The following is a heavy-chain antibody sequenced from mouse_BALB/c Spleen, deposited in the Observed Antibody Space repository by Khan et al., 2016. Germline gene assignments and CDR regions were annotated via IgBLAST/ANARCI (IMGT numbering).Heavy chain of an antibody. D-gene: IGHD2-4*01. V-gene: IGHV1S56*01. Sequence: QVQLQQSGPELVKPGASVRISCKATGYTFTSYYIHWVKQRPGQGLEWIGWIYPGNVNTKYNEKFKGKATLTAAQSSRTAYMQLSSLTSEDSAVYFCASYHYDLAWFAYWGQGTLVTVSA. J-gene: IGHJ3*01. CDR2: IYPGNVNT. CDR1: GYTFTSYY. CDR3: ASYHYDLAWFAY.